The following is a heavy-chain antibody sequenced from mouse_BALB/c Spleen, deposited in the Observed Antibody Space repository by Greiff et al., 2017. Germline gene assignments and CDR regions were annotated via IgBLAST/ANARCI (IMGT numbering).Heavy chain of an antibody. Sequence: EVMLVESGGGLVQPGGSRKLSCAASGFTFSSFGMHWVRQAPEKGLEWVAYISSGSSTIYYADTVKGRFTISRDNPKNTLFLQMTSLRSEDTAMYYCAREDGYYWYFDVWGAGTTVTVSS. CDR1: GFTFSSFG. CDR2: ISSGSSTI. D-gene: IGHD2-3*01. CDR3: AREDGYYWYFDV. V-gene: IGHV5-17*02. J-gene: IGHJ1*01.